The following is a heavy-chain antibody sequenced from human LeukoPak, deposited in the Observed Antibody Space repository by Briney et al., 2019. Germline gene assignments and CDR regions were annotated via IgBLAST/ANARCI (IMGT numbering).Heavy chain of an antibody. V-gene: IGHV4-59*01. CDR1: GGSISSYY. Sequence: SETLSLTCTVSGGSISSYYWSWIRQPPGKGLEWIGYIYYSGSTNYNPSLKSRVTISVDTSKNQFSLKLSSVTAADTAVYYCARDGSTVDYYYGMDVWGQGTTVTVSS. CDR3: ARDGSTVDYYYGMDV. CDR2: IYYSGST. J-gene: IGHJ6*02. D-gene: IGHD4-23*01.